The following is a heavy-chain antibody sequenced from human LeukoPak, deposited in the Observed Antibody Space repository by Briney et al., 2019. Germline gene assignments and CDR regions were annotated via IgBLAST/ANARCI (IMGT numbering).Heavy chain of an antibody. CDR2: ISNSSNTI. V-gene: IGHV3-11*04. D-gene: IGHD3-10*01. Sequence: LFLTCAVYGGSFSGYYWSWIRQPPGKGLEWISYISNSSNTIYYADSVKGRFTISRDNAKNSLFLQMNSLRVEDTAVYYCATTEFLDHWGQGTLVTVSS. CDR1: GGSFSGYY. J-gene: IGHJ4*02. CDR3: ATTEFLDH.